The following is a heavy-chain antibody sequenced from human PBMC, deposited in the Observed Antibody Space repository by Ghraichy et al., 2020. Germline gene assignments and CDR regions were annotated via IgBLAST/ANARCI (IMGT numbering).Heavy chain of an antibody. CDR2: IYYSGST. Sequence: LSLTCTVSGGSISSGGYYWSWIRQHPGKGLEWIGYIYYSGSTYYNPSLKSRVTISVDTSKNQFSLKLSSVTAAYTAVYYCARTTRMVFDYWGQGTLVTVSS. V-gene: IGHV4-31*03. D-gene: IGHD4/OR15-4a*01. J-gene: IGHJ4*02. CDR1: GGSISSGGYY. CDR3: ARTTRMVFDY.